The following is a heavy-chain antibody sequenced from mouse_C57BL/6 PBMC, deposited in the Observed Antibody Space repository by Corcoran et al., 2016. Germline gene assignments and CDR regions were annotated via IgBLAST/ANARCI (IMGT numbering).Heavy chain of an antibody. CDR3: ARGRAGYYWFAY. D-gene: IGHD2-3*01. V-gene: IGHV3-6*01. CDR1: GYSITSGYY. Sequence: DVQLQESGPGLVKPSQSLSLTCSVTGYSITSGYYWNWIRQFPGNKLEWMGYISYDGSNNYNPSLKNRISITRDTSKNQFFLKLNSVTTEDTATYYCARGRAGYYWFAYWGQGTLVTVSA. CDR2: ISYDGSN. J-gene: IGHJ3*01.